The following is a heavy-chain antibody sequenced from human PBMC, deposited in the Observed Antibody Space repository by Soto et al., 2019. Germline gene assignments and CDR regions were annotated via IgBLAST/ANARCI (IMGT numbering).Heavy chain of an antibody. D-gene: IGHD3-3*01. CDR3: ARDKLRFLEWLFGAPNISAYSGYDYYMAV. CDR1: GGSISSGGYY. Sequence: SETLSLTCTVSGGSISSGGYYWSWIRQHPGKGLEWIGYIYYSGSTYYNPSLKSRVTISVDTSKNQFSLKLSSVTAADTSVYYCARDKLRFLEWLFGAPNISAYSGYDYYMAVWGKGTTVTVSS. J-gene: IGHJ6*03. V-gene: IGHV4-31*03. CDR2: IYYSGST.